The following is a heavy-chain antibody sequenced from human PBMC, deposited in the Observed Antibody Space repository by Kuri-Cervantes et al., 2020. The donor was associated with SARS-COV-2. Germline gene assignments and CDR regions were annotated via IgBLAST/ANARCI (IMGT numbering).Heavy chain of an antibody. J-gene: IGHJ6*03. D-gene: IGHD2-21*01. CDR3: ARVAGEGPIYYYYMDV. V-gene: IGHV3-21*01. CDR1: GFSLSRYT. CDR2: ISGSGSYI. Sequence: LSLICAASGFSLSRYTMNWVRQAPGKALEWVSSISGSGSYIYYADSMKGRFTISKESGENSLYLHMNSLRGDDTAVYYCARVAGEGPIYYYYMDVWGKGTTVTVSS.